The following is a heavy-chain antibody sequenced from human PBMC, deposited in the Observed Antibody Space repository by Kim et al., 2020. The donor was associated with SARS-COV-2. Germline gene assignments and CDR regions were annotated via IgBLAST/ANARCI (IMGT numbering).Heavy chain of an antibody. J-gene: IGHJ6*02. CDR3: GRAMSV. V-gene: IGHV3-7*04. CDR2: KEDGSEK. Sequence: KEDGSEKLYVDSVKGRFTISRDNAKNPVYLEMNSLRAEDTAVYHCGRAMSVWGPGTTVTVSS.